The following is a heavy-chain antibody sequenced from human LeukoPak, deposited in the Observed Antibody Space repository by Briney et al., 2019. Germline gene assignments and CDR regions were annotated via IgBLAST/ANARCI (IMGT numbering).Heavy chain of an antibody. Sequence: SETLSLTCTVSGYSISSGYYWGWIRQPPGKGLEWIGSIYHSGSTYYNPSLKSRVTISVDTSKNQLSLKLSSVTAADTAVYYCARGETWFDPWGQGTLVTVSS. CDR2: IYHSGST. V-gene: IGHV4-38-2*02. CDR1: GYSISSGYY. J-gene: IGHJ5*02. CDR3: ARGETWFDP.